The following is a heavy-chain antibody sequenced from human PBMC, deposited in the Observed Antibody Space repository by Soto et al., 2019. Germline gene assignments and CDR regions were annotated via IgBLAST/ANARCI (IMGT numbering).Heavy chain of an antibody. D-gene: IGHD4-17*01. CDR3: ARDRNGDYGPEIDY. Sequence: GGSLRLSCAASGFTFSSYGMHWVRQAPGKGLEWVAVIWYDGSNKYYADSVKGRFTISRDNSKNTLYLQMNSLRAEDTAVYYCARDRNGDYGPEIDYWGQGTLVTVSS. J-gene: IGHJ4*02. CDR1: GFTFSSYG. V-gene: IGHV3-33*01. CDR2: IWYDGSNK.